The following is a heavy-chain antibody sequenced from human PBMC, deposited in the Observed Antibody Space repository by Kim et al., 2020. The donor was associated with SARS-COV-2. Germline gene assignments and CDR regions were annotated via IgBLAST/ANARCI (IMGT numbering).Heavy chain of an antibody. CDR2: INHSGST. J-gene: IGHJ5*02. D-gene: IGHD4-17*01. Sequence: SETLSLTCAVYGGSFSGYYWSWIRQPPGKGLEWIGEINHSGSTNYNPSLKSRVTISVDTSKNQFSLKLSSVTAADTAVYYCARAVTTVTRMGWFDPWGQGTLVTVSS. V-gene: IGHV4-34*01. CDR3: ARAVTTVTRMGWFDP. CDR1: GGSFSGYY.